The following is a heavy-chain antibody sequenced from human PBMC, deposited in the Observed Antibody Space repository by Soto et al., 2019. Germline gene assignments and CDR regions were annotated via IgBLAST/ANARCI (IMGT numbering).Heavy chain of an antibody. J-gene: IGHJ2*01. D-gene: IGHD4-17*01. CDR3: ARRSDYGGNFLPDWYFDL. V-gene: IGHV4-39*01. CDR2: IYYSGST. CDR1: GGSISSSSYY. Sequence: QLQLQESGPGLVKPSETLSLTCTVSGGSISSSSYYWGWIRQPPGKGLEWIGSIYYSGSTYYNPSLKSRVTISVDTSKNQFSLKLSSVTAADTAVYYCARRSDYGGNFLPDWYFDLWGRGTLVTVSS.